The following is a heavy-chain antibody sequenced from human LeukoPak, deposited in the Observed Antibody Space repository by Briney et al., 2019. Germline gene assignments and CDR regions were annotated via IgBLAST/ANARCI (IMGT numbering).Heavy chain of an antibody. D-gene: IGHD2-15*01. CDR2: ISAYNGNT. CDR1: GYTFTSYG. J-gene: IGHJ5*02. Sequence: ASVKVSCKASGYTFTSYGISWVRQAPGQGLEWMGWISAYNGNTNYAQKLQGRVTMTTDTSTSTAYMELSSLRSEDTAVYYCARDHSPPSWLGYCSGGSCFGFDPWGQGTLVTVSS. V-gene: IGHV1-18*01. CDR3: ARDHSPPSWLGYCSGGSCFGFDP.